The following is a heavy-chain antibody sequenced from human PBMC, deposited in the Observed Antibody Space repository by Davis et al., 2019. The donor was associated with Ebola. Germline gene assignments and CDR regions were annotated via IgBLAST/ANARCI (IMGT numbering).Heavy chain of an antibody. CDR2: ISGSGGST. D-gene: IGHD4-17*01. CDR1: GFTFSSYA. V-gene: IGHV3-23*01. J-gene: IGHJ4*02. Sequence: GESLKISCATSGFTFSSYAMSWVRQAPGKGLEWVSAISGSGGSTYYADSVKGRFTISRDNSKNTLYLQMNSLRAEDTAVYYCATGGKVTVNYGDYLFDYWGQGTLVTVSS. CDR3: ATGGKVTVNYGDYLFDY.